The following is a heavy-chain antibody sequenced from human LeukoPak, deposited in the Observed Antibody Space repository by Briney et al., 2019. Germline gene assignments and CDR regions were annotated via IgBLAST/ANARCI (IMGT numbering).Heavy chain of an antibody. CDR1: GGTFSSYA. Sequence: ASVNVSCKASGGTFSSYAISWVRQAPGQGLEWMGGIIPIFGTANYAQKFQGRVTITADESTSTAYMELSSLRSEDTAVYYCARGTKYYYDSSGRGDYWGQGTLVTVSS. CDR2: IIPIFGTA. CDR3: ARGTKYYYDSSGRGDY. D-gene: IGHD3-22*01. J-gene: IGHJ4*02. V-gene: IGHV1-69*13.